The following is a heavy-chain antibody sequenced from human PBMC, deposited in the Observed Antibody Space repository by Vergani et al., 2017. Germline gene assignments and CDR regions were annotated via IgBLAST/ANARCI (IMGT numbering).Heavy chain of an antibody. D-gene: IGHD1-7*01. CDR3: ARGPNWNYAYFDY. Sequence: QVQLQESGPGLVKPSETLSLTCTVSGGSVSSGSYYWSWIRQPAGKGLEWIGYIYYSGSTNYNPSLKSRVTISVDTSKNQFSLKLSSVTAADTAVYYCARGPNWNYAYFDYWGQGTLVTVSS. V-gene: IGHV4-61*10. CDR2: IYYSGST. J-gene: IGHJ4*02. CDR1: GGSVSSGSYY.